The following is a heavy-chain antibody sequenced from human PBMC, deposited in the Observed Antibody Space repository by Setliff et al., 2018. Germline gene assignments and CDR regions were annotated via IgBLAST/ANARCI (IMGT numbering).Heavy chain of an antibody. CDR1: GASFSGTY. D-gene: IGHD3-3*01. CDR3: RFWSGYYKDDY. J-gene: IGHJ4*01. CDR2: INHSGSP. Sequence: SETLSLTCAVYGASFSGTYCSWIRQSPGKGLEWIGEINHTGSPNWIGEINHSGSPNYSPSLRGRVTMTEDAAKKQLSLKISSMTAADAGVYYCRFWSGYYKDDYWGHGTLVTVSS. V-gene: IGHV4-34*01.